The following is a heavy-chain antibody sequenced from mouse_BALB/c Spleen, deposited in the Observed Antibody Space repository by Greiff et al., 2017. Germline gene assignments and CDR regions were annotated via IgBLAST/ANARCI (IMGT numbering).Heavy chain of an antibody. CDR3: ARNWYIDV. Sequence: EVKLMESGGGLVQPGGSRKLSCAASGFTFSSFGMHWVRQAPEKGLEWVAYISSGSSNIYYADTVKGRFTISRDNTKNTLFLQMTSLRSEDTAMYYCARNWYIDVWGAGTTVTVSS. J-gene: IGHJ1*01. CDR1: GFTFSSFG. V-gene: IGHV5-17*02. CDR2: ISSGSSNI.